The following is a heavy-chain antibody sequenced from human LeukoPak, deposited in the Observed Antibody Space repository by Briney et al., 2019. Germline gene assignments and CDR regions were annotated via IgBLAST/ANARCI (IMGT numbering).Heavy chain of an antibody. CDR1: GFTFSSYW. V-gene: IGHV3-7*01. CDR2: IKKDGSEK. D-gene: IGHD3-10*01. J-gene: IGHJ4*02. Sequence: GGSLRLSCAASGFTFSSYWMSWVRQAPGKGLEWVANIKKDGSEKHYVDSVKGRFTISRDNAKNSLNLQMNSLRAEDTAVYYCARFGLVRGVIDYWGQGTLVTVSS. CDR3: ARFGLVRGVIDY.